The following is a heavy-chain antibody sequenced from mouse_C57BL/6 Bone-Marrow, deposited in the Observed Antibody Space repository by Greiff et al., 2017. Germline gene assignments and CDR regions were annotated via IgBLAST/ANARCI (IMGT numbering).Heavy chain of an antibody. Sequence: QVQLQQSGAELARPGASVKLSCKASGYTFTSYGISWVKQRTGQGLEWIGEIYPRSGNTYYNEKFKGKATLTADKSSSTAYMELRSLTSEYSAVYFCARATVVAPQYWYFDVWGTGTTVTVSS. V-gene: IGHV1-81*01. J-gene: IGHJ1*03. CDR3: ARATVVAPQYWYFDV. CDR1: GYTFTSYG. CDR2: IYPRSGNT. D-gene: IGHD1-1*01.